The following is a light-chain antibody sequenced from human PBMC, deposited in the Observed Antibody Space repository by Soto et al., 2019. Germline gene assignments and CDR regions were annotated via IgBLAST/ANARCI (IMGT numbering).Light chain of an antibody. CDR1: QSISSW. J-gene: IGKJ2*01. V-gene: IGKV1-5*01. Sequence: DIQMTQSPSTLSASVGDRVTITCRASQSISSWLAWYQQKPGKAPKLLIYDASSLESGVPSRFSGIGSGTEFTLTISSLQPDDFATYYCQQYNSYPSTFGQGTKLEMK. CDR3: QQYNSYPST. CDR2: DAS.